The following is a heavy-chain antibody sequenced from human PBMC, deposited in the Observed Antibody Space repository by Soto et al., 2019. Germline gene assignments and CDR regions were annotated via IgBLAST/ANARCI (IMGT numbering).Heavy chain of an antibody. CDR1: CGSFSGYY. Sequence: QVQLQQCGAGMLKPSETLSLTCGVYCGSFSGYYWSWIRQPPGKGLEWIGEINLSGGTNHNPVLKSQFYFSVDTSKNQFSLKLSSVTAADTSIYYCARVRRSTGVGYWGQGTLVTVSS. CDR3: ARVRRSTGVGY. CDR2: INLSGGT. D-gene: IGHD4-17*01. J-gene: IGHJ4*02. V-gene: IGHV4-34*02.